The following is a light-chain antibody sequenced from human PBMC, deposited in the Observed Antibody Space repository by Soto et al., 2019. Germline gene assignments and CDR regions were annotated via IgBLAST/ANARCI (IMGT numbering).Light chain of an antibody. V-gene: IGLV2-14*01. CDR3: SSYTTSSTLV. Sequence: QSALTQPASVSGSPGQSITISCTGTSSDVGRYKYVSWYQQYPGKAPKLMIYEISNRPSGVSNRFSGSKSGNTASLTISGLQAEDEADYYCSSYTTSSTLVFGGGTKLTVL. J-gene: IGLJ2*01. CDR1: SSDVGRYKY. CDR2: EIS.